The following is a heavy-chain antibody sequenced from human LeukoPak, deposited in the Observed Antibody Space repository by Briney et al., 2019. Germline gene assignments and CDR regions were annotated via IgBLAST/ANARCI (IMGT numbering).Heavy chain of an antibody. D-gene: IGHD1-7*01. J-gene: IGHJ4*02. Sequence: ASVKVSCKASGGTFSSYAISWVRQAPGQGLEWMGGIIPIFGTANYAQKFQGRVTITTDESTSTAYMELSSLRSEDTAVYYCARAARGITGATLVVGGLDYWGQGTLVTVSS. V-gene: IGHV1-69*05. CDR2: IIPIFGTA. CDR3: ARAARGITGATLVVGGLDY. CDR1: GGTFSSYA.